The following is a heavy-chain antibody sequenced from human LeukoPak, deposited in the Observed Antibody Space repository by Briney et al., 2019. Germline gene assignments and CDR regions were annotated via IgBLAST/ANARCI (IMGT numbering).Heavy chain of an antibody. CDR2: ISGSGDST. D-gene: IGHD3-10*01. V-gene: IGHV3-23*01. J-gene: IGHJ4*02. CDR3: TKGLYGSGSSPDF. Sequence: GGSLRLSCVASGFIFRNYAMTWVRQAPGKGLEWVSAISGSGDSTSYADAVKGRLTISRDNAKNTVYLQMNSLRAEDTAVYYCTKGLYGSGSSPDFWGQGALVTVSS. CDR1: GFIFRNYA.